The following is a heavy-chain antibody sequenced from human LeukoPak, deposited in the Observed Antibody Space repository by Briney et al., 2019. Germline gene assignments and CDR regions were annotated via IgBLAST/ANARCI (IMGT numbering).Heavy chain of an antibody. D-gene: IGHD2-2*01. CDR1: GFTFSDYY. CDR2: ISSSGSPI. V-gene: IGHV3-11*04. CDR3: ARDLPPSDIVVVPAAISDAFDT. Sequence: GGSLRLSCAASGFTFSDYYMSWIRKAPGKGREWVSYISSSGSPIYYADSVKGRFTISRDNAKNSLYLQMNSLRAEDTAVYYCARDLPPSDIVVVPAAISDAFDTWGQGTMVTVSS. J-gene: IGHJ3*02.